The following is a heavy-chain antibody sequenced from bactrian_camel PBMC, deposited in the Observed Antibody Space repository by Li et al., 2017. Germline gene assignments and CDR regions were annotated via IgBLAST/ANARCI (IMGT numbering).Heavy chain of an antibody. CDR2: IYTREGKT. D-gene: IGHD2*01. CDR3: AIDTRGYCSGGFCALSCPDFGH. CDR1: GYPYMSIC. V-gene: IGHV3S1*01. J-gene: IGHJ6*01. Sequence: HVQLVESGGGLVQAGGSLRLSCAASGYPYMSICMGYFRQAPGKEREGVASIYTREGKTYYADSVKGRFTVSSDNAKNTLYLEMNSLKPEDSAMYYCAIDTRGYCSGGFCALSCPDFGHWGQGTQVTVS.